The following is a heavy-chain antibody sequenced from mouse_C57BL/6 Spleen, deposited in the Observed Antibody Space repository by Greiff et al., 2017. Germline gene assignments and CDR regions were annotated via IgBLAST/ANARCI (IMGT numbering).Heavy chain of an antibody. CDR2: IHPTSGST. J-gene: IGHJ3*01. Sequence: VQLQQPGAELVKPGASVKLSCKASGYTFTSYWMHWVQQRPGQCLEWIGMIHPTSGSTNYNEKFKSKATLTVDKSSRTAYMQLSSLPSEDSVVYDSASPHYYGSSYEADWGQGTLVTVSA. CDR1: GYTFTSYW. V-gene: IGHV1-64*01. CDR3: ASPHYYGSSYEAD. D-gene: IGHD1-1*01.